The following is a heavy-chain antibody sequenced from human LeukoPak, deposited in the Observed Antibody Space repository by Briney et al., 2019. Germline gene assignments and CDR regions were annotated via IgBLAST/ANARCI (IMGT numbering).Heavy chain of an antibody. J-gene: IGHJ4*02. V-gene: IGHV3-21*01. Sequence: GAPLRLSCAASEFTFSSYSMNWVRQAPENRLGWVSSISSSSSYIYYADSVKGRFTISRDNAKNSLYLQMNSLRAEDTAVYYCAYDSSGYAYYFDYWGQGTLVTVSS. CDR2: ISSSSSYI. D-gene: IGHD3-22*01. CDR3: AYDSSGYAYYFDY. CDR1: EFTFSSYS.